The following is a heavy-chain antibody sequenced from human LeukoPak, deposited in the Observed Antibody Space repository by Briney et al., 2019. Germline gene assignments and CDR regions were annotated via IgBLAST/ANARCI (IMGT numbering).Heavy chain of an antibody. V-gene: IGHV4-39*01. Sequence: SETLSLTCTVSGGSISSSSYYWGWIRQPPGKGLEWIGSIYYSGSTYYNPSLKSRVTISVDTSKNQFSLKLSSVTAADTAVYYCARQGAPLRYVYYMDVWGKGTTVTISS. J-gene: IGHJ6*03. CDR1: GGSISSSSYY. CDR3: ARQGAPLRYVYYMDV. D-gene: IGHD3-9*01. CDR2: IYYSGST.